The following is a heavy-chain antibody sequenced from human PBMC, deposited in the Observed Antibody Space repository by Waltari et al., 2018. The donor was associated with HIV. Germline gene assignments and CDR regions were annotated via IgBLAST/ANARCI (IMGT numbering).Heavy chain of an antibody. CDR2: IYYSGST. V-gene: IGHV4-59*01. J-gene: IGHJ4*02. Sequence: QVQLQESGPGLVKPSETLSLTCTVSGGSISSYYWSWIRQPPGKGLEWIGYIYYSGSTNYNPSLKSRVTISVDTSKNQFSLKLSSVTAVDTAVYYCARDLNWGLDYWGQGTLVTVSS. D-gene: IGHD7-27*01. CDR3: ARDLNWGLDY. CDR1: GGSISSYY.